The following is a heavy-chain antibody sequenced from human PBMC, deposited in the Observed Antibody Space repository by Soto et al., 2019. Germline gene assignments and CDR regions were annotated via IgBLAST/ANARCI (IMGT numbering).Heavy chain of an antibody. D-gene: IGHD2-15*01. CDR3: AKDGDCSGGSCYGALHAFDI. J-gene: IGHJ3*02. CDR2: ISGSGGST. Sequence: GGSLRLSCAASGFTFSSYAMSWVRQAPGKGLEWVSAISGSGGSTYYADSVKGRFTISRDNSKNTLYLQMNSLRAEDTAVYYCAKDGDCSGGSCYGALHAFDIWGQGTMVTVSS. V-gene: IGHV3-23*01. CDR1: GFTFSSYA.